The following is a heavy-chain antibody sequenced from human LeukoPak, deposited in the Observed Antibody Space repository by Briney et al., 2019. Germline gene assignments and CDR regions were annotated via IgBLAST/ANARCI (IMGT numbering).Heavy chain of an antibody. J-gene: IGHJ4*02. CDR2: IWHDGSGK. CDR1: GFTFSNFG. CDR3: AKAEGYDILTGLDY. Sequence: GGSLRLSCAASGFTFSNFGMHWVRQAPGRGLEWVAVIWHDGSGKYYADSVKGRFTISRDNSKNTLYVQANSLRAEDTAVYYCAKAEGYDILTGLDYWGQGTLVTVSS. D-gene: IGHD3-9*01. V-gene: IGHV3-33*06.